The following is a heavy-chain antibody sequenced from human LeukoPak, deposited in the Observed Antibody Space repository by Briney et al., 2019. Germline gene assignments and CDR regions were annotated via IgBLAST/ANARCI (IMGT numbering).Heavy chain of an antibody. CDR1: GYTFTGYY. Sequence: ASVKVSCKASGYTFTGYYMHWVRQAPGQGLEWMGWINPNSGGTNYAQKFQGRVTMTRDTSISTAYMELSRLRSDDTAVYYCARDTPQRQMGNIDIWGQGTMVTVSS. J-gene: IGHJ3*02. CDR2: INPNSGGT. D-gene: IGHD7-27*01. V-gene: IGHV1-2*02. CDR3: ARDTPQRQMGNIDI.